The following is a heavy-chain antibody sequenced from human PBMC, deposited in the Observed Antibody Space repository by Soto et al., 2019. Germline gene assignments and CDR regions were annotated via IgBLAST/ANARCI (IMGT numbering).Heavy chain of an antibody. Sequence: PSETLSLTCTVSCASISTSYWSWIRLPPGKGLEWIGYIYSSGTTKYNPSLKSRVAISIDTSKNQFSLKLSSVTAADTAIYYCGRDLGGAYGAFDHWGQGTLVTVSS. D-gene: IGHD4-17*01. CDR1: CASISTSY. CDR3: GRDLGGAYGAFDH. J-gene: IGHJ4*02. V-gene: IGHV4-59*01. CDR2: IYSSGTT.